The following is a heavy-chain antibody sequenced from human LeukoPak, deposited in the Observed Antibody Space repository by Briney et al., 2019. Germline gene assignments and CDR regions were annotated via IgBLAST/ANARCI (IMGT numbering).Heavy chain of an antibody. D-gene: IGHD3-3*01. CDR3: AKVVRCLEGNWFDT. V-gene: IGHV3-23*01. CDR2: ISGSGGNT. Sequence: GGSLRLSCAASGFTFSSYAISWVRQAPGKGLEWVSAISGSGGNTYYADSVKGRFTIARDNSKNTLYLQMNSLRAEDTAVYYCAKVVRCLEGNWFDTWGQGTLVTVSS. CDR1: GFTFSSYA. J-gene: IGHJ5*02.